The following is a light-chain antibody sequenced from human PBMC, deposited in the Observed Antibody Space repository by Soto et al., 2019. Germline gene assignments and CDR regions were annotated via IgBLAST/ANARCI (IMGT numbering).Light chain of an antibody. J-gene: IGLJ1*01. Sequence: QSALTQPDSVSGSPGQWITISCTGTSSDVGGYNYVSWYQQHPGKAPKLMIYAVSNRPSGVSNRFSGSKSGNTASLTISGREAEDGADYCCSSYTSSTPYVFGTGTKLTAL. CDR2: AVS. CDR3: SSYTSSTPYV. V-gene: IGLV2-14*01. CDR1: SSDVGGYNY.